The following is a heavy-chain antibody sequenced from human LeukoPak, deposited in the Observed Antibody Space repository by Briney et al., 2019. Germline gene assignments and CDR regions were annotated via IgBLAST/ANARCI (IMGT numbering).Heavy chain of an antibody. CDR2: IWYDGSNK. V-gene: IGHV3-33*06. CDR1: GFTFSSYG. CDR3: AKGTKIAVAGIPDY. J-gene: IGHJ4*02. Sequence: GRSLRLSCAASGFTFSSYGMHGVRQAPGKGVEWVAVIWYDGSNKYYADSAKGRFTISRDNSKNTLYLQMNSLRAEDTAVYYCAKGTKIAVAGIPDYWGQGTLVTVSS. D-gene: IGHD6-19*01.